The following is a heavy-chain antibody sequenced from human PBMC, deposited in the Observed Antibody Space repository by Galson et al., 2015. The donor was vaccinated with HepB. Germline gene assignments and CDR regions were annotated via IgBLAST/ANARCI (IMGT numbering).Heavy chain of an antibody. V-gene: IGHV4-59*08. CDR2: IYYSGST. CDR3: ARRGPLPGWNDVLFHFDS. CDR1: GGSIRRYY. D-gene: IGHD1-1*01. Sequence: QVQLPESGPGLVKPSETLSLTCTVSGGSIRRYYWSWIRQPPGKGLEWIGSIYYSGSTYYNPSLKSRVTIYVDTSKNQFSLKVNSVTAADTAVYYCARRGPLPGWNDVLFHFDSWGQGTLATVSS. J-gene: IGHJ4*02.